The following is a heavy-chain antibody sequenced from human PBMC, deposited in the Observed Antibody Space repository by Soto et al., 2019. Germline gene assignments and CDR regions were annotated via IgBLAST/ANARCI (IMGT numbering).Heavy chain of an antibody. V-gene: IGHV1-46*01. Sequence: ASVKVSCKXSGYTFTSYYMHWVRQAPGQGPEWMGIINPSGGSTSYAQKFQGRVTMTRDTSTSTVYMELSSLRSEDTAVYYCARVPRRSGSYGHFDYWGQGTLVTVSS. J-gene: IGHJ4*02. CDR1: GYTFTSYY. CDR3: ARVPRRSGSYGHFDY. D-gene: IGHD1-26*01. CDR2: INPSGGST.